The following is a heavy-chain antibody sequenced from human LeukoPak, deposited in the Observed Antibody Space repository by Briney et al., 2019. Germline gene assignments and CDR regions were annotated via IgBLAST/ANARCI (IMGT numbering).Heavy chain of an antibody. J-gene: IGHJ5*02. CDR1: GGSISSSSYY. V-gene: IGHV4-39*07. D-gene: IGHD2-15*01. CDR2: IYYSGST. CDR3: ARETCSGGSCYSRYYNWFDP. Sequence: SETLSLTCTVSGGSISSSSYYWGWIRQPPGKGLEWIGSIYYSGSTYYNPSLKSRVTISVDTSKNQFSLKLSSVTAADTAVYYCARETCSGGSCYSRYYNWFDPWGQGTLVTVSS.